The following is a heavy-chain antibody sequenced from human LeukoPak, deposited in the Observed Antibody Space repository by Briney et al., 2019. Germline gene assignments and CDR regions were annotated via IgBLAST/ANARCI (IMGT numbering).Heavy chain of an antibody. CDR3: ARVRGSSTPFDY. V-gene: IGHV4-31*03. J-gene: IGHJ4*02. D-gene: IGHD2-2*01. CDR1: GGSISSGGYY. CDR2: IYYSGST. Sequence: SETLSLTCTVSGGSISSGGYYWSWIRQHPGKGLEWIGHIYYSGSTYYNPSLKSRVTISVDTSKNQFSLKLSSVTAADTAVYYCARVRGSSTPFDYWGQGTLVTVSS.